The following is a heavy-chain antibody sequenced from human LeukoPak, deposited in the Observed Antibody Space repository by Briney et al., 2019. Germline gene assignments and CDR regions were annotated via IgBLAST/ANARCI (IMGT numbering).Heavy chain of an antibody. CDR3: ARVASNYDFDY. CDR1: GFTFSSYW. CDR2: INWNGGNT. J-gene: IGHJ4*02. Sequence: GGSLRLSCAASGFTFSSYWMSWVRQAPGKGLEWVSGINWNGGNTGYADSVKGRFTISRDNAKNSLYLQMNSLRAEDTALYYCARVASNYDFDYWGQGTLVTVSS. D-gene: IGHD4-11*01. V-gene: IGHV3-20*04.